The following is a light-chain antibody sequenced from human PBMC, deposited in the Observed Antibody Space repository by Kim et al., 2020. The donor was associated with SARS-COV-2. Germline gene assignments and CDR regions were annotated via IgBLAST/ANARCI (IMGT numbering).Light chain of an antibody. CDR1: QGIITY. J-gene: IGKJ1*01. CDR3: QKYNSAPWT. CDR2: GAS. V-gene: IGKV1-27*01. Sequence: PFVGYRVTITCRPSQGIITYLAWYEQKPGEVPKLLIYGASALHSGVPSRFSGSGSGTDFTLTISSLQPEDVATYYCQKYNSAPWTFCQGTKVDIK.